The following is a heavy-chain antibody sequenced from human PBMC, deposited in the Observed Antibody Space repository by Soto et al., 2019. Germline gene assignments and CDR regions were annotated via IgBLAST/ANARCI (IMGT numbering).Heavy chain of an antibody. V-gene: IGHV6-1*01. CDR1: GDNVSSNSAA. D-gene: IGHD5-18*01. CDR2: TYYRSKWYN. Sequence: PSQTLSLTCAISGDNVSSNSAAWNWIRQSPSRGLEWLGRTYYRSKWYNDYAVSVKSRITINPDTSKNQFSLHLNSVTSDDAAVYYCARDGYTYGSGYFDYWGQGTLVTVSS. CDR3: ARDGYTYGSGYFDY. J-gene: IGHJ4*02.